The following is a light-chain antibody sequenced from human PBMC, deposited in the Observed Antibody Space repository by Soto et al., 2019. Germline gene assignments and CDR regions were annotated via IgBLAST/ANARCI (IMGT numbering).Light chain of an antibody. J-gene: IGKJ5*01. CDR2: AAS. V-gene: IGKV1-8*01. CDR3: QQYYSYPIT. Sequence: IQMTQSPSTLSASTGDRVTITFLASQGISSYLAWYQQKPGKAPKLLIYAASTLQSGVPSRFSGSGSGTDFTLTISCLQSEDFATYYCQQYYSYPITFGQGTRLEIK. CDR1: QGISSY.